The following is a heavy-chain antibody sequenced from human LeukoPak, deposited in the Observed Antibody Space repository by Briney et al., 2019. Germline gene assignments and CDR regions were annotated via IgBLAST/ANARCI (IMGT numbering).Heavy chain of an antibody. CDR1: GGSISSGGHY. J-gene: IGHJ4*02. Sequence: SQTLSLTCTVSGGSISSGGHYWSWIRQHPGKGLEWIGYIYYTGSTYYNPSLKSRITISVDTSKNQFSLKLSSVTAADTAVYYCARDLGRTYFDYWGQGTLVTVSS. V-gene: IGHV4-31*03. CDR2: IYYTGST. D-gene: IGHD1-1*01. CDR3: ARDLGRTYFDY.